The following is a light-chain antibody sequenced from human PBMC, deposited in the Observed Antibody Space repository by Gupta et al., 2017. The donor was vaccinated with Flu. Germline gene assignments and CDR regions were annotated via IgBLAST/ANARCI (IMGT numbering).Light chain of an antibody. J-gene: IGLJ1*01. CDR1: SSDVGGYNY. CDR2: DVS. Sequence: TSSDVGGYNYVSWYQQHPGKAPKLMIYDVSNRPSGVSNRFSGSKSGNTASLTISGLQAEDEADYYCSSYTSSSTRVFGTGTKVTAL. V-gene: IGLV2-14*04. CDR3: SSYTSSSTRV.